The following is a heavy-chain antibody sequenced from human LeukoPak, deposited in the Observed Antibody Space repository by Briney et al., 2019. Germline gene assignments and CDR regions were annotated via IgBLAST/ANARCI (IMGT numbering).Heavy chain of an antibody. CDR2: IYYSGST. D-gene: IGHD2-15*01. CDR3: ARGEVALNWFDP. Sequence: PSETLSLTCTVSGGSISSYYWTWIRQPPGKGLEWIAYIYYSGSTNHNPSLKSRVTISVDKSKNQFSLKLRSVTAADTAVYYCARGEVALNWFDPWGQGTLVTVSS. CDR1: GGSISSYY. J-gene: IGHJ5*02. V-gene: IGHV4-59*01.